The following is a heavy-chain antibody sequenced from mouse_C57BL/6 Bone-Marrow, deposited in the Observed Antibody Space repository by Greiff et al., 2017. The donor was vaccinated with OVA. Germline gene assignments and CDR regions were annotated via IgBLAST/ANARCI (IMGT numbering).Heavy chain of an antibody. V-gene: IGHV1-69*01. D-gene: IGHD1-1*01. CDR3: ATYYYGSSYSY. CDR2: IDPSDSYT. J-gene: IGHJ2*01. Sequence: VKVVESGAELVMPGASVKLSCKASGYTFTSYWMHWVKQRPGQGLEWIGEIDPSDSYTNYNQKFKGKSTLTVDKSSSTAYMQLSSLTSEDSAVYYCATYYYGSSYSYWGQGATLTVSS. CDR1: GYTFTSYW.